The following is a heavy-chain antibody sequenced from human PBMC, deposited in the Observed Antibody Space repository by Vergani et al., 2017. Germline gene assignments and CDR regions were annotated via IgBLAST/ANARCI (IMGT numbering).Heavy chain of an antibody. J-gene: IGHJ6*03. Sequence: EVQLVESGGGLVQPGGSLRLSCAASGFTFSSYDMHWGRQATGKGLEWVSAIGTAGDTYYPGSVKGRFTISRENAKNSLYLQMNSLRAGDTAVYYCARARVSSPNTMDVWGKGTAVTVSS. CDR2: IGTAGDT. V-gene: IGHV3-13*01. D-gene: IGHD6-6*01. CDR1: GFTFSSYD. CDR3: ARARVSSPNTMDV.